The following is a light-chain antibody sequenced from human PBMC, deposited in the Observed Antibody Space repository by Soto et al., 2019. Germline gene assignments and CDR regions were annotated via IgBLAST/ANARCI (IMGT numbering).Light chain of an antibody. CDR3: QQYGRSWT. Sequence: EIALTQSPGTLSLSPGERATLSCRASQSVKSSYLAWYQQKPGQAPRLLIFGASSGATGIPDRFSGSGSGTDFTLTISRLEPEDFAVYYCQQYGRSWTFGQGTKVDIK. J-gene: IGKJ1*01. CDR2: GAS. V-gene: IGKV3-20*01. CDR1: QSVKSSY.